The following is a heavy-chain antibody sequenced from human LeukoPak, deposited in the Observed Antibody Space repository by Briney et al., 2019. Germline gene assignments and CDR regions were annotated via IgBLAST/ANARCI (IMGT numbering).Heavy chain of an antibody. CDR2: IYYSGTT. D-gene: IGHD5-12*01. V-gene: IGHV4-59*01. J-gene: IGHJ5*02. CDR1: GVSISSYY. Sequence: TSETLSLTCTVSGVSISSYYWSWLRQPPGKGLEWVGYIYYSGTTNYNPSLKSRVTISVDTSKNQFSLKLSSVTAADTAVYYCARISGYEVWFDPWGQGTLVTVSS. CDR3: ARISGYEVWFDP.